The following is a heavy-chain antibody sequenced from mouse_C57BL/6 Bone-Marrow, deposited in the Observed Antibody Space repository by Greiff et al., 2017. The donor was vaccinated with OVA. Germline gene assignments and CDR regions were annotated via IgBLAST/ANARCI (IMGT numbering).Heavy chain of an antibody. J-gene: IGHJ4*01. Sequence: QVQLQQPGAELVKPGASVKLSCKASGYTFTSYWMQWVKQRPGQGLEWIGEIDPSDSYTNYNQKFKGKATLTVDTSSSTAYMQLSSLTSEDSAVDYGASGRLPSYSYAMDYWGQGTSVTVSS. D-gene: IGHD2-2*01. V-gene: IGHV1-50*01. CDR2: IDPSDSYT. CDR1: GYTFTSYW. CDR3: ASGRLPSYSYAMDY.